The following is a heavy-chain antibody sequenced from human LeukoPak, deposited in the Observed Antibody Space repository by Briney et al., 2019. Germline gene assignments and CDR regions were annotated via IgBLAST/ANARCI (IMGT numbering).Heavy chain of an antibody. V-gene: IGHV3-74*01. D-gene: IGHD3-9*01. CDR3: ARLDMLTGNYYYFNF. CDR2: ISGDGSTT. CDR1: GFTFSSYW. J-gene: IGHJ4*02. Sequence: GSLRLSCAASGFTFSSYWMHWVRQAPGMGLVWVSRISGDGSTTSYADSVKGRFTISRDNAKNTLYLQMNSLRAEDTAVYYCARLDMLTGNYYYFNFWGQGTLVTVSS.